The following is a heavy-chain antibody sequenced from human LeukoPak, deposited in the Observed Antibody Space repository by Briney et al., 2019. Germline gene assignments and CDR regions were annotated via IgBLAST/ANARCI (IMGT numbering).Heavy chain of an antibody. CDR1: GGSFSGYY. J-gene: IGHJ2*01. CDR2: INHSGST. CDR3: ARLKLGAYFDL. D-gene: IGHD3-16*01. V-gene: IGHV4-34*01. Sequence: SETLSLTCAVYGGSFSGYYWSWIRQPPGKGLEWIGEINHSGSTNYNPSLKSRVTILLDTSKNQCSLKLTSVSAADTAVYYCARLKLGAYFDLWGRGTLATVSS.